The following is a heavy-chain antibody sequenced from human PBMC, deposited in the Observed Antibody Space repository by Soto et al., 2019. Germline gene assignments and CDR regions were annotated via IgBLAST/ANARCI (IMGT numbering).Heavy chain of an antibody. CDR1: GFTFTSSA. V-gene: IGHV1-58*01. CDR3: AAASSSWYDDAFDI. D-gene: IGHD6-13*01. J-gene: IGHJ3*02. CDR2: IVVGSGNT. Sequence: SVKVSCKASGFTFTSSAVQWVRQARGQRLEWIGWIVVGSGNTNYAQKFQERVTITRDMSTSTAYMELSSLRSEDTAVYYCAAASSSWYDDAFDIWGQGTMVTVSS.